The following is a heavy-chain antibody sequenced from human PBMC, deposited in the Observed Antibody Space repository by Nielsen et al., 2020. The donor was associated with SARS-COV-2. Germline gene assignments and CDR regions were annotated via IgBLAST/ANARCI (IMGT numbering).Heavy chain of an antibody. CDR2: IWYDGRNK. CDR1: GFTFNSYG. CDR3: ATALAVAVGYFDS. J-gene: IGHJ4*02. V-gene: IGHV3-33*01. Sequence: GESLKISCAASGFTFNSYGMHWVRQAPGKGLEWVAVIWYDGRNKYYADYADSVKGRFIISRDDYKNTLSLHMNSLTAEDTGVYFCATALAVAVGYFDSWGQGTLVTVSS. D-gene: IGHD6-19*01.